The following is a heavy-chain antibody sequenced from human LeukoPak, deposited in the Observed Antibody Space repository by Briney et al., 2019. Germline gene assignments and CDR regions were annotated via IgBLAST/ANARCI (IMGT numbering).Heavy chain of an antibody. J-gene: IGHJ4*02. CDR3: ARGPADYDYVWGSYRYSFDY. D-gene: IGHD3-16*02. V-gene: IGHV1-69*05. Sequence: ASVKVSCKASGGTFSSYAISWVRQAPGQGLEWMGGIIPISGTANYAQKFQGRVTITTDESTSTAYMELSGLRSEDTAVYYCARGPADYDYVWGSYRYSFDYWGQGTLVTVSS. CDR2: IIPISGTA. CDR1: GGTFSSYA.